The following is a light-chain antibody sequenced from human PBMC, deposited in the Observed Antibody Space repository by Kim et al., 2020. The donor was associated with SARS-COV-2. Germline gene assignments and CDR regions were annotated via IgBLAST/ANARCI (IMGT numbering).Light chain of an antibody. J-gene: IGLJ2*01. Sequence: VAPGQKTSITCYGDKLGDKYACWYQQKPGQSPVLVIYQDSKRPSGIPERFSGSNSGNTATLTISGTQAMDEADYYCQAWDSSTASFGGGTKLTVL. CDR2: QDS. CDR1: KLGDKY. V-gene: IGLV3-1*01. CDR3: QAWDSSTAS.